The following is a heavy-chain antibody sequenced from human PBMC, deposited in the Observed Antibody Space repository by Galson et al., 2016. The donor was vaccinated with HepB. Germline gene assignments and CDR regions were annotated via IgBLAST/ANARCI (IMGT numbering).Heavy chain of an antibody. CDR2: IMQDGSEA. V-gene: IGHV3-7*01. J-gene: IGHJ4*02. Sequence: SLRLSCAASGFTFNTYWMSWVRQAPGKGLEWVGNIMQDGSEAYYVDSVKGRFTISRDNAKNVVYLQMNSLRAEDTGVYYCARDDNYDKSEHYYENFDYWGQGTLVTGSS. CDR3: ARDDNYDKSEHYYENFDY. CDR1: GFTFNTYW. D-gene: IGHD3-22*01.